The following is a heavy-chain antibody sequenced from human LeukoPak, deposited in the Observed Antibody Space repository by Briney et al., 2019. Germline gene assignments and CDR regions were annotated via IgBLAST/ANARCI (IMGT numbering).Heavy chain of an antibody. J-gene: IGHJ4*02. V-gene: IGHV3-23*01. Sequence: PGGSLRLSCAASGFTFSSYAMSWVRQAPGKGLEWVSAISGSGGSTYYADSVKGRFTISRDNSKNTLYLQMNSLRAEDTAVYYCAKSSVGNEKSLIAAAGPKPHDYWGQGTLVTVSS. CDR2: ISGSGGST. D-gene: IGHD6-13*01. CDR1: GFTFSSYA. CDR3: AKSSVGNEKSLIAAAGPKPHDY.